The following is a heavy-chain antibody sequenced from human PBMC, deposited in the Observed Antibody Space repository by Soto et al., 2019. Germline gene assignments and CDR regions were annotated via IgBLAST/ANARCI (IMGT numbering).Heavy chain of an antibody. CDR3: ARQLVAGRFDP. J-gene: IGHJ5*02. CDR2: IYYSGST. D-gene: IGHD2-2*01. CDR1: GVSISSYY. V-gene: IGHV4-59*08. Sequence: PSETLSLTCTVSGVSISSYYWSWIRQPPGKGLEWIGYIYYSGSTNCNPSLKSRVTISVDTSKNQFSLKLSSVTAADTAVYYRARQLVAGRFDPWGQGTLVTVSS.